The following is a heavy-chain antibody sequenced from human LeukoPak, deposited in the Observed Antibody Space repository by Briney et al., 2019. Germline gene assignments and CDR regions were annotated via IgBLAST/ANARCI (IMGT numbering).Heavy chain of an antibody. CDR3: ARPKGDSSSSSAFDI. J-gene: IGHJ3*02. CDR2: IYTSGST. Sequence: PSETLSLTCTVSGGSISSNYWSWIRQPAGKGLEWIGRIYTSGSTSYNPSLESRVTMSVDTSKNQFSLKLSSVTAADTAVYYCARPKGDSSSSSAFDIWGQGTMVTVSS. D-gene: IGHD6-6*01. V-gene: IGHV4-4*07. CDR1: GGSISSNY.